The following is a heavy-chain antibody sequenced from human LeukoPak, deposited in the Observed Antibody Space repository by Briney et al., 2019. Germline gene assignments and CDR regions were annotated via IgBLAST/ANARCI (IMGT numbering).Heavy chain of an antibody. CDR1: GGSISSGDYY. V-gene: IGHV4-61*08. J-gene: IGHJ3*02. CDR2: IYCSGST. CDR3: ARDRQTGDAFDI. Sequence: SETLSLTCTVSGGSISSGDYYWSWIRQPPGKGLEWIGYIYCSGSTYYNPSLKSRVTISVDTSKNQFSLKLSSVTAADTAVYYCARDRQTGDAFDIWGQGTMVTVSS. D-gene: IGHD7-27*01.